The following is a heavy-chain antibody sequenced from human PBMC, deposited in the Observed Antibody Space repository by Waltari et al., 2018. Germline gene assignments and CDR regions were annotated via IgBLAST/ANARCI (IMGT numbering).Heavy chain of an antibody. V-gene: IGHV3-7*01. CDR3: ARDNSSSWYFFDY. J-gene: IGHJ4*02. D-gene: IGHD6-13*01. CDR1: GFPFGSFW. CDR2: IQEDGSEK. Sequence: EVQLVESGGGLVQPGGSLRLSCAAYGFPFGSFWMSWVRQAPGKGLEWVANIQEDGSEKNYVDSVKGRFTISRDNAKNSLYLQMNSLRAEDTAVYFCARDNSSSWYFFDYWGQGTVVTVSS.